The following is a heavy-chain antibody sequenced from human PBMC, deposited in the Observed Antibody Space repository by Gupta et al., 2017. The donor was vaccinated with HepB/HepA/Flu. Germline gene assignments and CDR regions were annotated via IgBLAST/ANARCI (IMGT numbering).Heavy chain of an antibody. D-gene: IGHD3-10*01. Sequence: QVQLVESGGGLVKPGGSLRLSCAASGFTFSAYYMNWIRQAPGKGPEWVSYISGDSADIHYADSVQGRFTISRDNAKNTLFLQMDSLRVEDTAMYYCARDAQWIRGYGYWGQGTLVTVSS. CDR2: ISGDSADI. CDR1: GFTFSAYY. J-gene: IGHJ4*02. CDR3: ARDAQWIRGYGY. V-gene: IGHV3-11*01.